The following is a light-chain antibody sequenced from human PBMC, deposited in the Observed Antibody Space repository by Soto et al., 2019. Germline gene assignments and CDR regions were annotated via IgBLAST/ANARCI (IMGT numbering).Light chain of an antibody. CDR2: AAS. CDR3: QQYNDWPLT. J-gene: IGKJ1*01. CDR1: QDIRSA. Sequence: AIQLTQSPSSLSASVGDRVTITCRASQDIRSALGWYQQKPGKVPKLLIYAASTLQSGVPSRFSGSGSGTDFTLTISSLQSDDFAVYYCQQYNDWPLTFGQGTKVDIK. V-gene: IGKV1-6*01.